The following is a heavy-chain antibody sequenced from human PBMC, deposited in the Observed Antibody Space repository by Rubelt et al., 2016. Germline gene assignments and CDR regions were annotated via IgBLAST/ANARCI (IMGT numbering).Heavy chain of an antibody. CDR1: EFTVSSNY. D-gene: IGHD3-10*01. J-gene: IGHJ4*02. CDR3: ARVFLYGSGSYGPHYFDY. V-gene: IGHV3-66*01. CDR2: IYSRGSA. Sequence: VESGGGLVQPGGSLRLSCAASEFTVSSNYMSWVRQAPGKGLEWVSGIYSRGSADSADSVKGSFTISRDNSKNTLYLQMNSVRVEDTAVYYCARVFLYGSGSYGPHYFDYWGQGTLVTVSS.